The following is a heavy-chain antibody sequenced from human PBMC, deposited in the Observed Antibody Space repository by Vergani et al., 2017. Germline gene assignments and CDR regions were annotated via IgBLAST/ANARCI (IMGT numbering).Heavy chain of an antibody. J-gene: IGHJ6*02. CDR2: ISYDGSNK. CDR1: GFTFSSYG. V-gene: IGHV3-30*03. Sequence: QVQLVESGGGVVQPGRSLRLSCAASGFTFSSYGMHWVRQAPGKGLEWVAVISYDGSNKYYADSVKGRFTISRDNSKNTLYLQMNSLRAEDTAVYYCARGYYGMDVWGQGTTVTVSS. CDR3: ARGYYGMDV.